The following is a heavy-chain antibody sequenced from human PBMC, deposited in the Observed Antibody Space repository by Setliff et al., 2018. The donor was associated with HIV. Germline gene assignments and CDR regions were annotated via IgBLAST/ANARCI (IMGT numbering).Heavy chain of an antibody. Sequence: LSLTCAVYGGSFSGYYWTWIRQPPGKGLEWIGEITHSGSTNYNPSLKSRVTISADTSRTQFSLNLISVTAADTAVYYCARATYGSRAGTGLYFDSWGQGALVTVSS. D-gene: IGHD6-6*01. J-gene: IGHJ4*02. CDR3: ARATYGSRAGTGLYFDS. CDR1: GGSFSGYY. CDR2: ITHSGST. V-gene: IGHV4-34*01.